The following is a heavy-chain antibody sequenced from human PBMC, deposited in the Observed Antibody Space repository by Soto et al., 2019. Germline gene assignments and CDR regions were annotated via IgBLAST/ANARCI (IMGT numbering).Heavy chain of an antibody. CDR2: IIPILGIA. CDR1: GGTFSSYT. CDR3: ASYPYYYDSSGYRVD. V-gene: IGHV1-69*02. D-gene: IGHD3-22*01. Sequence: ASVKVSCKASGGTFSSYTISWVRQAPGQGLEWMGRIIPILGIANYAQKFQGRVTITADKSTSTAYMELSSLRSEDTAVYYCASYPYYYDSSGYRVDWGQGPLGTVSS. J-gene: IGHJ4*02.